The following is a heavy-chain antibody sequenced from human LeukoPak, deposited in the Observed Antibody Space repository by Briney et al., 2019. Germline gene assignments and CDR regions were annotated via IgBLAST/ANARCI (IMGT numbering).Heavy chain of an antibody. CDR2: IYYSGST. V-gene: IGHV4-59*01. CDR1: GGSISSYY. CDR3: ARVAAGTLYYYYYMDV. D-gene: IGHD6-13*01. Sequence: SETLSLTCTVSGGSISSYYWSWIRQPPGKGLGWIGYIYYSGSTNYNPSLKSRVTISVDTSKNQFSLKLSSVTAADTAVYYCARVAAGTLYYYYYMDVWGKGTTVTVSS. J-gene: IGHJ6*03.